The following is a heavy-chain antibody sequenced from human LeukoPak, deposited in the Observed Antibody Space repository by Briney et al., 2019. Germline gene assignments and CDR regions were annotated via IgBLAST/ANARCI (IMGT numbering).Heavy chain of an antibody. CDR1: GFTFSSYA. CDR2: IRVSGGST. D-gene: IGHD1/OR15-1a*01. J-gene: IGHJ6*02. V-gene: IGHV3-23*01. Sequence: PGGSLRLSCAASGFTFSSYAMSWVRQAPGRGLEWVSVIRVSGGSTFFADSVKGRFTISRDNAKNALYLQMNSLRAEDTAVYYCARVNKSYYYYGMDVWGQGTTVTVSS. CDR3: ARVNKSYYYYGMDV.